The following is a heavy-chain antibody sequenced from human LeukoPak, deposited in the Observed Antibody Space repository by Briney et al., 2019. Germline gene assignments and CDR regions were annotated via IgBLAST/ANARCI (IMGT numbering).Heavy chain of an antibody. CDR1: GGSISSSSYY. Sequence: PSETLSLTCTVSGGSISSSSYYWGWIRQPPGKGLEWIGSIYYSGSTYYNPSLKSRVTISVDTSKNQFSLKLSSVTAADTAVYYCTRHDSLRPWIPFLDPWGQGTLVTVSS. CDR3: TRHDSLRPWIPFLDP. D-gene: IGHD5-18*01. V-gene: IGHV4-39*01. J-gene: IGHJ5*02. CDR2: IYYSGST.